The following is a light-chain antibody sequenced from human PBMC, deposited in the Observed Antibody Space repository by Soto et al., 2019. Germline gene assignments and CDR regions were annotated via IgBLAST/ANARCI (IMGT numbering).Light chain of an antibody. CDR1: QAITNY. J-gene: IGKJ4*01. CDR3: QQYHAYPLT. CDR2: AAS. V-gene: IGKV1-16*02. Sequence: DIQMAQSPSSLSASVGDTVTITCRASQAITNYYLAWFQYKPGKAPKALIYAASSLQRGVPSKFSGSGSGTDFTLTISSLQPEDSATYYCQQYHAYPLTFGGGTKVEIK.